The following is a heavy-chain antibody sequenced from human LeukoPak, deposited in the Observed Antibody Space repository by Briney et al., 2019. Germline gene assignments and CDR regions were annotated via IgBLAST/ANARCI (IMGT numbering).Heavy chain of an antibody. D-gene: IGHD3-3*01. CDR2: FIPIFGTA. CDR1: GGTFSSYA. Sequence: SVKVSCKASGGTFSSYAISWVRQAPGQGLEWMGGFIPIFGTANYAQKFQGRVTITADESTSTAYMELSSLRSEDTAVYYCAREAFTIFGVVSYFDYWGQGTLVTVSS. V-gene: IGHV1-69*13. J-gene: IGHJ4*02. CDR3: AREAFTIFGVVSYFDY.